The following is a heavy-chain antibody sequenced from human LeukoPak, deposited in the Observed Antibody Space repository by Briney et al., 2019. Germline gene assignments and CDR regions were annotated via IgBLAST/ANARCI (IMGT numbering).Heavy chain of an antibody. CDR3: ARGSDYPTGIRGDAFDI. Sequence: PSETLSLTCTVSGGSISSGGYYWSWIRQPPGKGLEWIVYIYHSGSTYYNPSLKSRVTISVDTSKNQFSLKLSSVTAADTAVYYCARGSDYPTGIRGDAFDIWGQGTMVTVSS. V-gene: IGHV4-30-2*05. J-gene: IGHJ3*02. CDR1: GGSISSGGYY. D-gene: IGHD4-11*01. CDR2: IYHSGST.